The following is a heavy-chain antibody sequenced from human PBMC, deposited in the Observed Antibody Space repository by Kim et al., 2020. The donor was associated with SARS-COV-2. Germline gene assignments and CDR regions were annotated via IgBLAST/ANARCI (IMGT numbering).Heavy chain of an antibody. Sequence: ASVKVSCKASGYTFTSYYMHWVRQAPGQGLEWMGIINPSGGSTSYAQKFQGRVTMTRDTSTSTVYMELSSLRSEDTAVYYCARWGDGSYYSVDAFDIWGQGTMVTVSS. V-gene: IGHV1-46*01. CDR2: INPSGGST. D-gene: IGHD1-26*01. CDR1: GYTFTSYY. J-gene: IGHJ3*02. CDR3: ARWGDGSYYSVDAFDI.